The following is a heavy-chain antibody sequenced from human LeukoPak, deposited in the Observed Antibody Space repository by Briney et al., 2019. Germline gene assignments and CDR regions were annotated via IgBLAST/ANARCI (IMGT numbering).Heavy chain of an antibody. V-gene: IGHV4-59*08. CDR2: IYDSVDT. CDR1: GGSISIAF. CDR3: ARQTASGWYPFDL. Sequence: SETLCLSCAVSGGSISIAFRSWIRQPPGKGLEWIGYIYDSVDTSYKPSLTSRVTMSIDTCKNQFSLKLSSVTAADTAVYYCARQTASGWYPFDLWGQGTLVTVSS. D-gene: IGHD6-19*01. J-gene: IGHJ5*02.